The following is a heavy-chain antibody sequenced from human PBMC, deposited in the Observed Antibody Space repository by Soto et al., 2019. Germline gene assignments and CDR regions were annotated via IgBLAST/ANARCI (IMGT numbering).Heavy chain of an antibody. D-gene: IGHD2-15*01. Sequence: ASVKVSCKASGYTFTSYAMHWVRQAPGQRLEWMGWINAGNGNTKYSQKFQGRVTITRDTSASTAYMELSSLRSEDTAVYYCARAGVGYCSGGSCPLLGYYGMDVWGQGTTVTVSS. V-gene: IGHV1-3*01. CDR3: ARAGVGYCSGGSCPLLGYYGMDV. CDR1: GYTFTSYA. J-gene: IGHJ6*02. CDR2: INAGNGNT.